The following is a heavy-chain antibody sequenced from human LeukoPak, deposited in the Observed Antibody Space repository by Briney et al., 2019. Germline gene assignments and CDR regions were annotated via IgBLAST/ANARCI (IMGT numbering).Heavy chain of an antibody. J-gene: IGHJ4*02. V-gene: IGHV1-2*02. D-gene: IGHD6-19*01. Sequence: ASVKVSCKASGFTFTGYYMHWVRQAPGQGLEWMGWIHPNSGGTNYAQKFQGRVTMTRDTSITTAYMELSRLRSDDTAVYYCARFSSGWYEGDYWGQGTLATVSS. CDR2: IHPNSGGT. CDR1: GFTFTGYY. CDR3: ARFSSGWYEGDY.